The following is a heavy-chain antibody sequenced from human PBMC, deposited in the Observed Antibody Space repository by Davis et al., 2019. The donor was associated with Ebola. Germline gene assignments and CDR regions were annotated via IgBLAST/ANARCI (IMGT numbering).Heavy chain of an antibody. Sequence: ESLKTPRAASGFILRSYWTSWVRQASGKGLEWVANIKQDGSEKYYVDSVEGRFTISRDHAKNSLYLQMNRLRAEDTAVYYCAGNLLTNYPAFDIWGQGTMVTVSS. J-gene: IGHJ3*02. CDR1: GFILRSYW. D-gene: IGHD1-7*01. CDR3: AGNLLTNYPAFDI. CDR2: IKQDGSEK. V-gene: IGHV3-7*01.